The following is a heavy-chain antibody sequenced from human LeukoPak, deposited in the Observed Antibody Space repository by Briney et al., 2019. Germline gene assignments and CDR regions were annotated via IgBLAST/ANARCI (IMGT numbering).Heavy chain of an antibody. D-gene: IGHD6-19*01. Sequence: GGSLRLSCSASVFTFTSYAMHWVRQAPGQGLEYVSSISSNGGGTYYADSVKGSFTISKDNSKNTLYLQMSSLRPEYTPVYYFVKEVTSSGWDAFDVWGQGTMVTASS. V-gene: IGHV3-64D*06. CDR3: VKEVTSSGWDAFDV. CDR1: VFTFTSYA. CDR2: ISSNGGGT. J-gene: IGHJ3*01.